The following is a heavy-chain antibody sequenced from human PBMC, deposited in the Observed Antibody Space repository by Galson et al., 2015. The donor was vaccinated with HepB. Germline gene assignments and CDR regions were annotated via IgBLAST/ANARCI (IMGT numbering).Heavy chain of an antibody. CDR3: AREGLRFLEWSIDY. Sequence: LSLTCTVSGGSISSYYWSWIRQPAGKGLEWIGRIYTSGSTNYNPSLKSRVTMSVDTSKNQFSLKLSSVTAADTAVYYCAREGLRFLEWSIDYWGQGTLVTVSS. CDR2: IYTSGST. CDR1: GGSISSYY. J-gene: IGHJ4*02. V-gene: IGHV4-4*07. D-gene: IGHD3-3*01.